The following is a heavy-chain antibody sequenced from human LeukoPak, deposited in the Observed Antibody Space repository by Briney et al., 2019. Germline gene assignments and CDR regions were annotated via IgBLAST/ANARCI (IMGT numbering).Heavy chain of an antibody. Sequence: TGGSLRLSCAASGFTFDDYGMSWVRQAPGKGLEWVSGINWNGGSTGYADSVKGRFTISRDNAKNSLYLQMNSLRAEDTALYDCVPNLIEDDYWGQGTLVTVSS. CDR3: VPNLIEDDY. CDR1: GFTFDDYG. D-gene: IGHD2-15*01. J-gene: IGHJ4*02. V-gene: IGHV3-20*01. CDR2: INWNGGST.